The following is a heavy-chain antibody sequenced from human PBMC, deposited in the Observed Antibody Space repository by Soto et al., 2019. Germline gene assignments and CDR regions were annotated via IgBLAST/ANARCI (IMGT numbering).Heavy chain of an antibody. CDR3: ARDAPPLAYYYDPNWFDP. CDR1: GFTFSSYS. CDR2: ISSSSSTI. J-gene: IGHJ5*02. Sequence: EVQLVESGGGLVQPGGCQRVSCAASGFTFSSYSMNWVRQAPGKGLEWVSYISSSSSTIYYADSVKGRFTISRDNAKNSLYLQMNSLRDEDTAVYYCARDAPPLAYYYDPNWFDPWGQGTLVTVSS. D-gene: IGHD3-22*01. V-gene: IGHV3-48*02.